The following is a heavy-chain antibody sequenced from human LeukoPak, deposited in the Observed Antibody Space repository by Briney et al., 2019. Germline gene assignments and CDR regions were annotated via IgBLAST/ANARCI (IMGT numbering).Heavy chain of an antibody. CDR2: INSRSSTI. CDR3: ARSVVFGYQSHFDS. J-gene: IGHJ4*02. D-gene: IGHD5-18*01. V-gene: IGHV3-48*04. CDR1: GFSFSSYS. Sequence: GGSLRLSCVASGFSFSSYSMNWVRQAPGKGLEWLSYINSRSSTIYDADSVKGRFTISRDNAKNSLYLQMNSLRAEDTAVYYCARSVVFGYQSHFDSWGQGTLVTVSS.